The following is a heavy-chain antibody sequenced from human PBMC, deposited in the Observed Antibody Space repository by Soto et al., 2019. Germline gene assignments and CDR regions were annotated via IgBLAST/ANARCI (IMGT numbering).Heavy chain of an antibody. CDR3: ARGWGYDSNDYYYAY. J-gene: IGHJ4*02. V-gene: IGHV1-69*01. CDR2: IIPIFGTA. CDR1: GGTFSRHA. Sequence: QVQLVQSGAEVRKPGSSVKVSCKASGGTFSRHAISWVRQAPGQGLEWMGGIIPIFGTANHAQKFQGRVTIIADESTSRVYRELSSLRSEDTAMYYCARGWGYDSNDYYYAYWGQGTLVIVSS. D-gene: IGHD3-22*01.